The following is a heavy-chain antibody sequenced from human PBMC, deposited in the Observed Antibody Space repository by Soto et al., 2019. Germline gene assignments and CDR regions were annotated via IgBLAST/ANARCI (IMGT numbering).Heavy chain of an antibody. D-gene: IGHD5-12*01. CDR2: ISSSSSYI. CDR1: GFTFSSYS. J-gene: IGHJ6*02. Sequence: EVQLVESGGGLVKPGGSLRLSCAASGFTFSSYSMNWVRQAPGKGLEWVSSISSSSSYIYYADSVKGRFTISRDNAKNSLYLQMNSLRAEDTAVYYCARGGIVATSGMDVWGQGTTVTVSS. V-gene: IGHV3-21*01. CDR3: ARGGIVATSGMDV.